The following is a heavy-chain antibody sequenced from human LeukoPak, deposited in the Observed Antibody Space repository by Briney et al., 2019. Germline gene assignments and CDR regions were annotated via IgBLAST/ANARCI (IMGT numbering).Heavy chain of an antibody. CDR2: IIPSDGFT. Sequence: ASVKVSCTASGYTFSSYYVHWVRQAPGQGLEWMGMIIPSDGFTSYAQKFQGRVTMTRDMSTSTVYMELSSLRSEDTAVYYCATYKIRSGSYGKGFDYWGQGTLVTVSS. J-gene: IGHJ4*02. D-gene: IGHD1-26*01. CDR1: GYTFSSYY. CDR3: ATYKIRSGSYGKGFDY. V-gene: IGHV1-46*01.